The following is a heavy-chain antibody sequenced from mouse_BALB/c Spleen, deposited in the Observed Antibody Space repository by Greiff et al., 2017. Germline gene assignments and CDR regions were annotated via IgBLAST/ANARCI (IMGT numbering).Heavy chain of an antibody. Sequence: QDQLQQSGPELVKPGASVRISCKASGYTFTSYYIHWVKQRPGQGLEWIGWIYPGNVNTKYNEKFKGKATLTADKSSSTAYMQLSSLTSEDSAVYFCARRRNWDEGWFAYWGQGTLVTVSA. CDR3: ARRRNWDEGWFAY. CDR2: IYPGNVNT. V-gene: IGHV1S56*01. CDR1: GYTFTSYY. J-gene: IGHJ3*01. D-gene: IGHD4-1*01.